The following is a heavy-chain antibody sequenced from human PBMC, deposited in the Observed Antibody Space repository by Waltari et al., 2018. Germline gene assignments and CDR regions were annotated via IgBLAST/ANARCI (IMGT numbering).Heavy chain of an antibody. Sequence: QVRLQQWGAGLLKPSETLSLTCAVYGGSFSGYYWSWIRQPPGKGLEWIGEINHSGSTNYNPSLKSRVTISVDTSKNQFSLKLSSVTAADTAVYYCAMGDYYDSSGYSTTWGQGTLVTVSS. CDR1: GGSFSGYY. CDR3: AMGDYYDSSGYSTT. J-gene: IGHJ5*02. CDR2: INHSGST. V-gene: IGHV4-34*01. D-gene: IGHD3-22*01.